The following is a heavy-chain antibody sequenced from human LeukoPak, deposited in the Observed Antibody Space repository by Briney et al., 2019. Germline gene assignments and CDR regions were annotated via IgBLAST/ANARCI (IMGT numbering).Heavy chain of an antibody. CDR1: GFTFSRYS. CDR3: ARDQDSGYGDAFDI. Sequence: SGGSLRLSCAASGFTFSRYSMHWVRQAPGKGLEWVAVIYSGGTTYYADSVKGRFTISRDNSKNTLYLQMNSLRAEDTAVYYCARDQDSGYGDAFDIWGQGTMVTVSS. V-gene: IGHV3-66*01. CDR2: IYSGGTT. J-gene: IGHJ3*02. D-gene: IGHD5-12*01.